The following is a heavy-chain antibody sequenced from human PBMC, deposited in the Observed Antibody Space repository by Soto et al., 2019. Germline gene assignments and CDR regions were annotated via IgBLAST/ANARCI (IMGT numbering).Heavy chain of an antibody. Sequence: SDTLSLTCTVSGGSISIGGYYWSWIRQHPGKGLEWIGYIYYSGSTYYNPSLKSRVTISVDTSKNQFSLKLSSVTAADTAVYYCALYYYDSSGYPYGMDVWGQGTTVTVSS. CDR1: GGSISIGGYY. V-gene: IGHV4-31*03. CDR3: ALYYYDSSGYPYGMDV. CDR2: IYYSGST. J-gene: IGHJ6*02. D-gene: IGHD3-22*01.